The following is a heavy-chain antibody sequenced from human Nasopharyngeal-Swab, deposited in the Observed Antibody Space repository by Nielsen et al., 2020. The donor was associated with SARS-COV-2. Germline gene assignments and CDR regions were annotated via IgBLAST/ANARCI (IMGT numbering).Heavy chain of an antibody. CDR1: GYTFTHYG. CDR3: ATYDILTGSKYFDY. V-gene: IGHV7-4-1*02. D-gene: IGHD3-9*01. J-gene: IGHJ4*02. CDR2: INTNTGNP. Sequence: ASVKVFCKASGYTFTHYGMNWVRQAPGQGLEWMGWINTNTGNPTYAQGFTGRFVFSLDTSVNTAYLQISSLKAEDTAVYYCATYDILTGSKYFDYWGQGALVTVSS.